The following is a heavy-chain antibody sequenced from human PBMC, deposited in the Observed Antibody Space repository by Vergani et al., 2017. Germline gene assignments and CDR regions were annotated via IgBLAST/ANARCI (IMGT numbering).Heavy chain of an antibody. Sequence: QVQLQESGPGLVKPSQTLPLTCTVSGGSISSGDYYWSWIRQPPGKGLEWIGYIYYSGSTYYNPSLKSRVTISVDTSKNQFSLKLSSVTAADTAVYYCARDXRDGYNYKGLGFDYWGQGTLVTVSS. D-gene: IGHD5-24*01. CDR2: IYYSGST. J-gene: IGHJ4*02. CDR1: GGSISSGDYY. CDR3: ARDXRDGYNYKGLGFDY. V-gene: IGHV4-30-4*08.